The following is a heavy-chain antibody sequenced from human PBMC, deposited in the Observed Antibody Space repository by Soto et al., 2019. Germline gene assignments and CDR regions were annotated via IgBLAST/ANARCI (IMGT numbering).Heavy chain of an antibody. CDR3: ARVXXLVGYFYYYMDV. Sequence: QVQLLQSGAEVKKPGASVKVSCKASGYTFTNYGITWVRQAPGQGLEWMGWISAYNGNTHYTQRLQGRVTMTTDTSTSTAYMELRGLRSDDTAVYXXARVXXLVGYFYYYMDVWGKGTTVTVSS. CDR1: GYTFTNYG. D-gene: IGHD6-6*01. V-gene: IGHV1-18*01. J-gene: IGHJ6*03. CDR2: ISAYNGNT.